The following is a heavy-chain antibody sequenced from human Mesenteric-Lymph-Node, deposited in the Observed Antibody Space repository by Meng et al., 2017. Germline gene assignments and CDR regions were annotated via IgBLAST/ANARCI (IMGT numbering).Heavy chain of an antibody. CDR2: IRSKSDGGTI. V-gene: IGHV3-15*01. Sequence: VQVVGSGVVLVSPGGSLRLSCAASGFTFSRPWMSWVRQVPGKGLEWVGRIRSKSDGGTIDYSAPVKGRFIISRDDSKDTLYLEMNSLKTEDSALYYCATGFMNGYSYWGQGTVVTVFS. CDR1: GFTFSRPW. J-gene: IGHJ4*02. CDR3: ATGFMNGYSY. D-gene: IGHD2-15*01.